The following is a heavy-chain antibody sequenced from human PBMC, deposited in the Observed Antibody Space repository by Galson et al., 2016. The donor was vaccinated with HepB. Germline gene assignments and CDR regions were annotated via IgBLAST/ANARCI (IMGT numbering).Heavy chain of an antibody. Sequence: SLRLSCAASGFTFSTQSMNWVRQAPGKGLEWVASTSSRSTYIHYADSVEGRFTISRDNAENSLYLEMSSLRVEDTAVYYCAREKGGSTMASHWFDPWGQGTLVAVSS. CDR3: AREKGGSTMASHWFDP. V-gene: IGHV3-21*01. D-gene: IGHD4/OR15-4a*01. J-gene: IGHJ5*02. CDR2: TSSRSTYI. CDR1: GFTFSTQS.